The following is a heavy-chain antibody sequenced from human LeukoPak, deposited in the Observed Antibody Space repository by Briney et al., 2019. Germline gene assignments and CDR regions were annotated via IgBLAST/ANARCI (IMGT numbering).Heavy chain of an antibody. D-gene: IGHD3-22*01. J-gene: IGHJ3*02. CDR2: IYYSGST. CDR1: GGSISSYY. CDR3: ARGSYDSSGYYEDAFDI. V-gene: IGHV4-59*01. Sequence: PSETLSLTCTVSGGSISSYYWSWIRQPPGKGLEWIGYIYYSGSTNYNPSLKCRVTISVDTSKNQFSLKLTSVTAADTAVYYCARGSYDSSGYYEDAFDIWGQGTMVTVSS.